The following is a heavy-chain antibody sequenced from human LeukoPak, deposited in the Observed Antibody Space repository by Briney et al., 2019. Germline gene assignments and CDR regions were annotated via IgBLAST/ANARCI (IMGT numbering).Heavy chain of an antibody. J-gene: IGHJ3*02. V-gene: IGHV3-74*01. CDR2: TNSDGSST. CDR1: GFTFSSYW. D-gene: IGHD3-3*01. Sequence: GGSLRLSCAASGFTFSSYWMHWVRQAPGKGLVWDSRTNSDGSSTSYADSVKGRFTISRDNAKNTLYLQMNSLRAEDAAVYYCAAPDPTYYDFWSGYYAFDIWGQGTMVTVSS. CDR3: AAPDPTYYDFWSGYYAFDI.